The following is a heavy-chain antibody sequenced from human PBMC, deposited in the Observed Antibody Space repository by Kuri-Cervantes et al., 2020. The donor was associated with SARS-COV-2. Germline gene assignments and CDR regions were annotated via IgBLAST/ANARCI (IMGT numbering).Heavy chain of an antibody. Sequence: SETLSLTCTVSGGSISSSSYYWGWIRQPPGKGLEWIGSIYYSGSTYYNPSLKSRVTISVDTSKNQFSLKLSSVTAADTAVYYCAGTWGRYYFDYWGQGTLVTVSS. V-gene: IGHV4-39*01. J-gene: IGHJ4*02. D-gene: IGHD7-27*01. CDR1: GGSISSSSYY. CDR2: IYYSGST. CDR3: AGTWGRYYFDY.